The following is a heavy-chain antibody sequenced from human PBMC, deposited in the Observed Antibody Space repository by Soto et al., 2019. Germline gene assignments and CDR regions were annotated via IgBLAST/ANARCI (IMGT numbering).Heavy chain of an antibody. J-gene: IGHJ4*02. CDR1: GFTYSDYY. CDR2: ISSSSSYT. CDR3: ARGRIAVAGTDFDY. D-gene: IGHD6-19*01. V-gene: IGHV3-11*05. Sequence: QVQLVESGGGLVKPGGSLRLSCAASGFTYSDYYMSWIRQAPGKGLEWVSYISSSSSYTNYADSVKGRFTISRDNAKNSLYLQMNSLRAEDTAVYYCARGRIAVAGTDFDYWGQGTLVTVSS.